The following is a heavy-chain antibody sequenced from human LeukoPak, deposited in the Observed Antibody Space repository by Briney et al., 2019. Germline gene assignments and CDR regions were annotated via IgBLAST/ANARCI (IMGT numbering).Heavy chain of an antibody. CDR1: GGSFSGYY. J-gene: IGHJ4*02. CDR2: INHSGST. CDR3: ASGRGYFDY. Sequence: SETLSLTCAVYGGSFSGYYWSWIRQPPGKGLEWIGEINHSGSTNYNPSLKSRVTISVDTSKSQFSLKLSSVTAADTAVYYCASGRGYFDYWGQGTLVTVSS. V-gene: IGHV4-34*01.